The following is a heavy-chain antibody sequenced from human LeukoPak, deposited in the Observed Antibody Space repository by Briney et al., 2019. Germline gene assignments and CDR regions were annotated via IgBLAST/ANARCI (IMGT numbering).Heavy chain of an antibody. Sequence: SETLSLTCTVSGGSISSINYYWGWIRQPPGKGLEWIGNIYYSGSTYYNPSLKSRVTMSVDTSKNQFSLKLSSVTAADTAVYYCARQLYSSGWNFDYWGQGTLVTVSS. CDR1: GGSISSINYY. D-gene: IGHD6-19*01. V-gene: IGHV4-39*01. CDR2: IYYSGST. J-gene: IGHJ4*02. CDR3: ARQLYSSGWNFDY.